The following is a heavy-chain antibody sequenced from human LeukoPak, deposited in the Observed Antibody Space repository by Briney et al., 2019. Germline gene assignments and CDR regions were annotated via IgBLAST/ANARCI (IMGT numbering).Heavy chain of an antibody. CDR1: GFTFSSYW. J-gene: IGHJ4*02. Sequence: TGGSLRLSCAASGFTFSSYWMSWDRQAPGKGLEWVANIKQDGSEKYYVDSVKGRFTISRDNAKNSLYLQMNSLRAEDTAVYYCARVSWVAAAGTFDYWGQGTLVTVSS. D-gene: IGHD6-13*01. CDR3: ARVSWVAAAGTFDY. V-gene: IGHV3-7*01. CDR2: IKQDGSEK.